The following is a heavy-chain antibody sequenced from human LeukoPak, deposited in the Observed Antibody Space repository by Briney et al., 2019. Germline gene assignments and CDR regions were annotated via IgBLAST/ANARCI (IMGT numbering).Heavy chain of an antibody. CDR3: ARDEYYDSSGLLDY. D-gene: IGHD3-22*01. CDR1: GYTFTSYA. Sequence: ASVKVSCKASGYTFTSYAMHWVRQAPGQRLEWMGWINAGNGNTKYSQEFQGRVTITRDTSASTAYMELSSLRSEDMAVYYCARDEYYDSSGLLDYWGQGTLVTVSS. V-gene: IGHV1-3*03. CDR2: INAGNGNT. J-gene: IGHJ4*02.